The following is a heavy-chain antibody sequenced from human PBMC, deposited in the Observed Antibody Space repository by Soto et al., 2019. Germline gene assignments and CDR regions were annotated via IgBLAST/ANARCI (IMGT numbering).Heavy chain of an antibody. CDR1: GDSVSSNSAA. V-gene: IGHV6-1*01. CDR2: TYYRSKWYN. J-gene: IGHJ6*01. CDR3: ARGQQLFYGMDV. D-gene: IGHD6-13*01. Sequence: SQTLSLTCVISGDSVSSNSAAWNWIRQAPSRGLEWLGRTYYRSKWYNDHAVSVKSRITINPDTSKNQFSLQLNSVTPEDTAVYYCARGQQLFYGMDVWGQGTTVTVS.